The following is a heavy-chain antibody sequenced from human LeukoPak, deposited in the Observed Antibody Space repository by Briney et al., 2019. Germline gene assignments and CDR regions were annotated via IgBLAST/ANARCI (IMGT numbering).Heavy chain of an antibody. Sequence: PSETLSLTCTVSGGSISSGSYCWSWIRQRAGKGLEWIGRIYTSGSTNYNPSLKSRVTISVDTSKNQFSLKLSSVTAADTAVYYCAFLPIGDAFDIWGQGTMVTVSS. J-gene: IGHJ3*02. D-gene: IGHD3-10*01. V-gene: IGHV4-61*02. CDR2: IYTSGST. CDR3: AFLPIGDAFDI. CDR1: GGSISSGSYC.